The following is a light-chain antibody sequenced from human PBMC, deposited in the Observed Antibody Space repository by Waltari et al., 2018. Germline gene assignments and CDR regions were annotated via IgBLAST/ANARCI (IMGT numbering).Light chain of an antibody. CDR2: GAS. Sequence: RAKQSVSSSYLAWYQQTPGQAPRLLIYGASSRATGIPDRFSGSGSATDFTLTISRLEPEDFAMFYCQQYGSSTGLTFGGGTKVEI. V-gene: IGKV3-20*01. CDR3: QQYGSSTGLT. CDR1: QSVSSSY. J-gene: IGKJ4*01.